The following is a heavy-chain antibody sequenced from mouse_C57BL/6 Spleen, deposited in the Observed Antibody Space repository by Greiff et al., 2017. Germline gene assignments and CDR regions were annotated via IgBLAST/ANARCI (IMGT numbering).Heavy chain of an antibody. CDR2: INPSSGYT. J-gene: IGHJ3*01. D-gene: IGHD2-3*01. V-gene: IGHV1-4*01. CDR1: GYTFTSYT. Sequence: QVQLQQSGAELARPGASVKMSCKASGYTFTSYTMHWVKQRPGQGLEWIGYINPSSGYTKYNQKFKDKATLTADKSSSTAYMQLSSLTSEDSAVYYCAPIYDGPAWFAYWGQGTLVTVSA. CDR3: APIYDGPAWFAY.